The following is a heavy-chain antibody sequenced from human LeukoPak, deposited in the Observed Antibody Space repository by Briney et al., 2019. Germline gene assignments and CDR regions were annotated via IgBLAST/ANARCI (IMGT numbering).Heavy chain of an antibody. CDR3: ARDPLYYYDSSGYYYGPDY. V-gene: IGHV4-59*12. CDR1: GGSISSYY. D-gene: IGHD3-22*01. J-gene: IGHJ4*02. CDR2: IYYSGST. Sequence: SETLSLTCTVSGGSISSYYWSWIRQPPGKGLEWIGYIYYSGSTYYNPSLKSRVTISVDTSKNQFSLKLSSVTAADTAVYYCARDPLYYYDSSGYYYGPDYWGQGTLVTVSS.